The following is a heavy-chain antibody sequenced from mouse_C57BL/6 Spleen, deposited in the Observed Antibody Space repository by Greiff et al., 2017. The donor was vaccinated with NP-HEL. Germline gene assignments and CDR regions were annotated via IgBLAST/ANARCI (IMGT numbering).Heavy chain of an antibody. CDR1: GYTFTDYE. CDR3: TRGTYGPYAMDY. CDR2: IDPETGGT. D-gene: IGHD1-1*02. Sequence: QVQLQQSGAELVRPGASVTLSCKASGYTFTDYEMHWVKQTPVHGLEWIGAIDPETGGTAYNQKFKGKAILTADKSSSTAYMELRSLTSEDSAVYYCTRGTYGPYAMDYWGQGTSVTVSS. J-gene: IGHJ4*01. V-gene: IGHV1-15*01.